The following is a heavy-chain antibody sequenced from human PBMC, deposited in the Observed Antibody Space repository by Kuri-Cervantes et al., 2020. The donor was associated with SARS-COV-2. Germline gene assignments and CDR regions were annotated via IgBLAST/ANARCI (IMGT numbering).Heavy chain of an antibody. V-gene: IGHV3-30-3*01. J-gene: IGHJ4*02. CDR3: ARGFLERLDY. D-gene: IGHD3-3*01. Sequence: GGSLRPSCAASGFTFSICAMHWVRQAPGKGLEWVAVISYDGSNKYYADSVKGRFTISRDNSKNTLYLQMNSRRAEDTAVYYCARGFLERLDYWGQGTLVTVSS. CDR2: ISYDGSNK. CDR1: GFTFSICA.